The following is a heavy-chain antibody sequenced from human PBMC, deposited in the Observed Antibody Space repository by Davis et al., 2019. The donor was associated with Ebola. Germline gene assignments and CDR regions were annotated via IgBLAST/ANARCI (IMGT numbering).Heavy chain of an antibody. CDR1: GFTFSSYW. D-gene: IGHD3-3*01. V-gene: IGHV3-7*01. CDR3: ARDPEYYDFWSGYYHRYYGMDV. CDR2: IKQDGSEK. Sequence: GGSLRLSCAASGFTFSSYWMSWVRQAPGKGLEWVANIKQDGSEKYYVDSVKGRFTISRDNAKNSLYLQMNSLRAEDTAVYYCARDPEYYDFWSGYYHRYYGMDVWSQGTTVTVSS. J-gene: IGHJ6*02.